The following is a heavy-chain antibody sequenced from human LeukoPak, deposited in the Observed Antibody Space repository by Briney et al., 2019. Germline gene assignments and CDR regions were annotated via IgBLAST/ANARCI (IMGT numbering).Heavy chain of an antibody. V-gene: IGHV3-30*18. J-gene: IGHJ5*02. D-gene: IGHD2-15*01. CDR1: GFTFSSYG. Sequence: GRSLRLSCAASGFTFSSYGVHWVRQAPGKGLEWVAVISYDGSNKYYADSVKGRFTISRDNSKNTLYLQMNSLRAEDTAVYYCVKDLRVNCSGGSCYDWFDPWGQGTLVTVSS. CDR3: VKDLRVNCSGGSCYDWFDP. CDR2: ISYDGSNK.